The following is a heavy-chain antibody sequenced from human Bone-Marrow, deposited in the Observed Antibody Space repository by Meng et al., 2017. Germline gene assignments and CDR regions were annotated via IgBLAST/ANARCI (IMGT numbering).Heavy chain of an antibody. CDR2: IKQDGSEK. J-gene: IGHJ5*02. CDR1: GFTFSSYW. Sequence: SLMISCAASGFTFSSYWMSWVRQAPGKGLEWVANIKQDGSEKYYVDSVKGRFTISRDNAKNSLYLQMNSLRAEDTAVYYCARDGRGAYDFWSGYSSLRFDPWGQGTLVTVSS. CDR3: ARDGRGAYDFWSGYSSLRFDP. V-gene: IGHV3-7*01. D-gene: IGHD3-3*01.